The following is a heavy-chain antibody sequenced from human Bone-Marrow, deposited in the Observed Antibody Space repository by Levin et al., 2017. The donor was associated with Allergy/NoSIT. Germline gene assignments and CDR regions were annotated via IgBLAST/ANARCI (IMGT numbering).Heavy chain of an antibody. J-gene: IGHJ3*02. D-gene: IGHD5-18*01. V-gene: IGHV4-61*02. Sequence: PSETLSLTCTVSSGSVNSGSFYWGWIRQPAGKGLEWIGRIYPSGSSDYNPSLESRVTISVDSSKNRFSLKLSSMTAADTAVYYCARERPPRTGYSYAFDIWGQGTMVTVSS. CDR3: ARERPPRTGYSYAFDI. CDR2: IYPSGSS. CDR1: SGSVNSGSFY.